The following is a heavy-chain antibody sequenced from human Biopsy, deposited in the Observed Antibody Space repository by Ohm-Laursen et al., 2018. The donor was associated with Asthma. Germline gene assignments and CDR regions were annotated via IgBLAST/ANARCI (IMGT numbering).Heavy chain of an antibody. CDR1: GDSISTTNY. V-gene: IGHV4-39*01. D-gene: IGHD1-1*01. J-gene: IGHJ5*01. CDR2: VYYSGTS. Sequence: TLSLTCGVSGDSISTTNYWSWIRQPPGKRLEWIGSVYYSGTSYYNPSLKGCLTISVDTSKNQFSLNLGSVTAADTAVYYCARHWSGNGWHDTYSWFDPWGQGSQVTVSS. CDR3: ARHWSGNGWHDTYSWFDP.